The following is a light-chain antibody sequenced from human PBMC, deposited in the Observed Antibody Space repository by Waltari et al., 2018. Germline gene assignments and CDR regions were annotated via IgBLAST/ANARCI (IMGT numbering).Light chain of an antibody. J-gene: IGLJ3*02. CDR1: SSDVGFYNY. CDR2: DVS. CDR3: NSYTGSSSWV. V-gene: IGLV2-14*01. Sequence: QSALTQPASVSGSPGQSITISCSGTSSDVGFYNYVPWYQPHPGKAPKPMIYDVSQRPAGVSDRFSGSKSGNTASLTISGLQAEDEADYYCNSYTGSSSWVFGGGTKVTVL.